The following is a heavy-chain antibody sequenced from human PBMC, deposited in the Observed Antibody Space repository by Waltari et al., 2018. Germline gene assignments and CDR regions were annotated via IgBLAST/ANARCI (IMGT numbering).Heavy chain of an antibody. CDR3: ARDRRHLGSIAARRGGWFDP. J-gene: IGHJ5*02. CDR1: GGYFSGYY. CDR2: INHSGST. V-gene: IGHV4-34*01. Sequence: QVQLQQWGAGLLKPSETLSLTCAVYGGYFSGYYWSWIRQPPGKGLEWIGEINHSGSTNYNPSLKSRVTLSVDTSKNQFSLKLSSVTAADTAVYYCARDRRHLGSIAARRGGWFDPWGQGTLVTVSS. D-gene: IGHD6-6*01.